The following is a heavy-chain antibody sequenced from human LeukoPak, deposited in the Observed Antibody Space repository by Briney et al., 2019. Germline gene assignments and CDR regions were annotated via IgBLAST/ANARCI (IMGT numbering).Heavy chain of an antibody. CDR2: IYYSGST. CDR1: GGSISSSSYY. Sequence: SETLSLTCTVSGGSISSSSYYWGWIRQPPGKGLEWIGSIYYSGSTYYNPSLKSRVTISVDTSKNQFSLKLSSVTAADTAVYYCARDFLLGDAFDIWGQGTMVTVSS. J-gene: IGHJ3*02. V-gene: IGHV4-39*07. CDR3: ARDFLLGDAFDI. D-gene: IGHD2/OR15-2a*01.